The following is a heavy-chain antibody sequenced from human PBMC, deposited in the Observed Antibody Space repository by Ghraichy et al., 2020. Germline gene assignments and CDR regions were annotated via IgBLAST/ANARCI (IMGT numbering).Heavy chain of an antibody. Sequence: SETLSLTCSVSGDSVSSGGYYWTWIRQSPGEGLEWIGYIHYAESTYYNPSLKSRLIISLDPAKNQFSLKLTSVTAAETAVYYWGRWGRRGKVGGTAIFYWGQATLLTVCS. J-gene: IGHJ4*02. V-gene: IGHV4-30-4*01. CDR1: GDSVSSGGYY. D-gene: IGHD2-21*02. CDR2: IHYAEST. CDR3: GRWGRRGKVGGTAIFY.